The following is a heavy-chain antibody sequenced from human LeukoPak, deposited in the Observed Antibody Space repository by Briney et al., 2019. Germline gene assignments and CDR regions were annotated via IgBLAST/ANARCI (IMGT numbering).Heavy chain of an antibody. CDR3: ARIPWSQTEYFQH. V-gene: IGHV3-48*02. Sequence: GGSLRLSCAASGFTFSRYSMNWVRQAPGKGLERVSYISSSSSTIYYADSVKGRFTISRDNAKNSLYLQMNGLRDEDTAVYYCARIPWSQTEYFQHWGQGTLVTVSS. CDR1: GFTFSRYS. J-gene: IGHJ1*01. CDR2: ISSSSSTI. D-gene: IGHD3-3*01.